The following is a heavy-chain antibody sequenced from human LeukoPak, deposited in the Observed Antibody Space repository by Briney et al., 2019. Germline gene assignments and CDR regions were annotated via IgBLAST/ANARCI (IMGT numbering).Heavy chain of an antibody. D-gene: IGHD2-8*02. CDR3: ASYLYWWSDLGY. V-gene: IGHV3-48*02. Sequence: GGSLRLSCAASGFTFGTYNMNWVRQAPGKGLEGVSCICSGGDTIYSADSVKGRFTISRDNAKNSLFLQMNSLRDEDTAVYYCASYLYWWSDLGYWGQGTLVTVSS. CDR1: GFTFGTYN. CDR2: ICSGGDTI. J-gene: IGHJ4*02.